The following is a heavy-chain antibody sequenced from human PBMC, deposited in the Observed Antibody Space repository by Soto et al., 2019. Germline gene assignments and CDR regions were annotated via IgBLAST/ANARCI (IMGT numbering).Heavy chain of an antibody. J-gene: IGHJ4*02. V-gene: IGHV3-21*01. D-gene: IGHD6-13*01. CDR1: VFPLNSYG. CDR3: AGFMSSSWQFDN. CDR2: ISSSRTSI. Sequence: GGSLRLSCSASVFPLNSYGMNWVRQAPGRGLEWVSFISSSRTSINYADSVKGRFTISRDNAKNSLYLQMDNLRADDTAVYYCAGFMSSSWQFDNWGQGTLVTVSS.